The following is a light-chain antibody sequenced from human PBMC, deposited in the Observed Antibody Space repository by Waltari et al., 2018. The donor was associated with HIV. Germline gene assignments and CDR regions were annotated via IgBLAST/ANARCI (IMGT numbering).Light chain of an antibody. V-gene: IGLV1-47*01. CDR3: AEWEGSLRGGV. CDR1: SSNIGIND. Sequence: QSVLTQPPSASGTPGQRVTISCSGSSSNIGINDVSWYQHRPGTAPKLLIFTHNQPPAGVPDRFSASKAGTSAALAISAGQADEEADYYCAEWEGSLRGGVFGGGTKLTV. CDR2: THN. J-gene: IGLJ3*02.